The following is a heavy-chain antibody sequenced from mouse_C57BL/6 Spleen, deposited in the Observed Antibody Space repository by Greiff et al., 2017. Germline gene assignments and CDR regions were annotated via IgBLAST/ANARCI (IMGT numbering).Heavy chain of an antibody. CDR2: INPSNGGT. Sequence: QVQLKQPGTELVKPGASVKLSCKASGYTFTSYWMHWVKQRPGQGLEWIGNINPSNGGTNYNEKFKSKATLTVDKSSSTAYMQLSSLTSEDSAVYYCARWEVTHYYAMDYWGQGTSVTVSS. CDR1: GYTFTSYW. J-gene: IGHJ4*01. D-gene: IGHD2-3*01. V-gene: IGHV1-53*01. CDR3: ARWEVTHYYAMDY.